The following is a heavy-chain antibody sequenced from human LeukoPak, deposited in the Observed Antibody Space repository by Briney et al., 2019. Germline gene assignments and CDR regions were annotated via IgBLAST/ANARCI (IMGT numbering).Heavy chain of an antibody. V-gene: IGHV3-23*01. D-gene: IGHD3-16*01. Sequence: GSLRLSCAASGLSFSSFAMSWDRQGPARGLEWVSSIRGNGDTFYADSVKGRFTLSSDSSTNTVYFQLNNLRVEDTAIYYCARASWVSSTDAVRWGQGTLVTVSS. CDR1: GLSFSSFA. J-gene: IGHJ4*02. CDR2: IRGNGDT. CDR3: ARASWVSSTDAVR.